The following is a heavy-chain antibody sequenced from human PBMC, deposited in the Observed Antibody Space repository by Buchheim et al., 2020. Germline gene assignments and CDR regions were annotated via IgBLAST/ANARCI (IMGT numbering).Heavy chain of an antibody. J-gene: IGHJ6*02. CDR2: MNPNTGST. V-gene: IGHV1-8*01. Sequence: QVQLVQSGAEVKKPGASVKVSCTASGYTFTSYDINWVRQASGQGLEWLGWMNPNTGSTAYARNFRGRVTMTRDASISTAYMELSSLRSDDTAVYYCARAVDYHTYGMDVWGQGTT. CDR1: GYTFTSYD. CDR3: ARAVDYHTYGMDV.